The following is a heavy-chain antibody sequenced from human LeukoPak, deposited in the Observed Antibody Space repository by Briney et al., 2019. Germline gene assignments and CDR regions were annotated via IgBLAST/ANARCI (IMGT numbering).Heavy chain of an antibody. J-gene: IGHJ4*02. V-gene: IGHV4-59*08. D-gene: IGHD3-10*01. CDR3: ARTATYYNNYYFDY. CDR1: GGSISSYY. CDR2: IYYSGST. Sequence: SETLSLTCTVSGGSISSYYWSWIRQPPGKGLEWIGYIYYSGSTNYNPSLKSRVTISVDTSKNQFSLRLSSVTAADTAVYYCARTATYYNNYYFDYWGQGTLVTVSS.